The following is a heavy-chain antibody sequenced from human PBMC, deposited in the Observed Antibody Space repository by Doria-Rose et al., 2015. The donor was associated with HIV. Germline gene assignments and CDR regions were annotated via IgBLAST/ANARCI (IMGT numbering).Heavy chain of an antibody. Sequence: VHVSLSGAELGRPAASVTLACSAAGYSFADLGKHWGKQTPVHGLEWIGDVDPETGGTTHNQKLKDKSTLTADKTTNTAYMEVRRMSSEDSAVYYCSRARTWYGSCYAMYYWGPGPFVPVS. CDR2: VDPETGGT. CDR1: GYSFADLG. J-gene: IGHJ4*01. D-gene: IGHD2-2*01. V-gene: IGHV1-24*01. CDR3: SRARTWYGSCYAMYY.